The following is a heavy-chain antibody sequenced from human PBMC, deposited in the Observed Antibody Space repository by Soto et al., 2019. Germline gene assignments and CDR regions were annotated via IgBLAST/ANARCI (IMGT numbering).Heavy chain of an antibody. D-gene: IGHD6-13*01. CDR3: ARDTSSSGIDS. V-gene: IGHV4-59*01. CDR2: ITNSGST. J-gene: IGHJ4*02. Sequence: SETLSLTCTVSGDSISSYYWSWIRQPPGKGLEWIGFITNSGSTNYNPSLKSRVSISVDTSKNQFSLKLSSVSAADTAVYYCARDTSSSGIDSWGQGTLVTVSS. CDR1: GDSISSYY.